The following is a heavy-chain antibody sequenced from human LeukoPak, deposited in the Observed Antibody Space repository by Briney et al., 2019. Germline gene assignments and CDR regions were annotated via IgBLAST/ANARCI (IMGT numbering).Heavy chain of an antibody. Sequence: GASVKVSCKASGYTFTSYDINWVRQATGQGLEWMGWINPNSGGTNYAQKFQGRVTMTRDTSISTAYMELSRLRSDDTAVYCCASIGGYSYDAFDIWGQGTMVTVSS. J-gene: IGHJ3*02. CDR2: INPNSGGT. V-gene: IGHV1-2*02. CDR1: GYTFTSYD. CDR3: ASIGGYSYDAFDI. D-gene: IGHD5-24*01.